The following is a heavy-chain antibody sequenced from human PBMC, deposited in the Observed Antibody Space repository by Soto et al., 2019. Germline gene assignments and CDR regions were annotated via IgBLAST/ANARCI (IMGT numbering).Heavy chain of an antibody. CDR2: ISNDGTNK. Sequence: PGGSLRLSCAASGFTFSNFAIHWVRQAPGKGLEWVAVISNDGTNKYYADSVKGRFTISRDNSNNTLYLQMNSLRTEDTAVYYCARNYYGSGSYLGPFGYWGQGTLVTSPQ. CDR3: ARNYYGSGSYLGPFGY. CDR1: GFTFSNFA. D-gene: IGHD3-10*01. J-gene: IGHJ4*02. V-gene: IGHV3-30-3*01.